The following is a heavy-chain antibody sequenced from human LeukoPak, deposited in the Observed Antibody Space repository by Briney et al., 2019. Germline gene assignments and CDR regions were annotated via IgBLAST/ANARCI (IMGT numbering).Heavy chain of an antibody. CDR1: GCTFSSYW. CDR3: ARDIEAAGLFLDY. CDR2: MKYDGSEK. J-gene: IGHJ4*02. V-gene: IGHV3-7*01. D-gene: IGHD6-13*01. Sequence: GGSLRLSCAASGCTFSSYWMSWVRQAPGKGLEWVANMKYDGSEKYYVDSVKSRFTISRDNAKNSLYLQMSSLRAEDTAVYYCARDIEAAGLFLDYWGQGTLVTVSS.